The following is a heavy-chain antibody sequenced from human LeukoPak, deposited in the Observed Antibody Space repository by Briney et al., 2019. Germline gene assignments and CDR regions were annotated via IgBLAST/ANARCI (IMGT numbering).Heavy chain of an antibody. D-gene: IGHD2-2*01. CDR1: GFPFRGIA. CDR2: LGGSGGST. Sequence: GGSLSFSCAAFGFPFRGIALGGVGRPPGKGLEGASGLGGSGGSTYYADSVKGRFTISRDNSKNTLYMQMNSLRAEDTAIYYCAKFPPSCSSTSCYDGDFWGQGTLVTVSS. CDR3: AKFPPSCSSTSCYDGDF. V-gene: IGHV3-23*01. J-gene: IGHJ4*02.